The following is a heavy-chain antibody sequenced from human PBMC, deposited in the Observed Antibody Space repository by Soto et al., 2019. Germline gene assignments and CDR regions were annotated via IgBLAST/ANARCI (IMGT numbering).Heavy chain of an antibody. V-gene: IGHV1-46*01. D-gene: IGHD1-1*01. J-gene: IGHJ6*02. CDR1: GYTFTSYY. CDR2: INPSGGST. CDR3: AIRSTGLRSDYYYYYGMDV. Sequence: GASVKVSCKASGYTFTSYYMHWVRQAPGQGLEWMGIINPSGGSTSYAQKFQGRVTMTRDTSTSTVYMELSSLRSEDTAVYYCAIRSTGLRSDYYYYYGMDVWGQGTTVTVSS.